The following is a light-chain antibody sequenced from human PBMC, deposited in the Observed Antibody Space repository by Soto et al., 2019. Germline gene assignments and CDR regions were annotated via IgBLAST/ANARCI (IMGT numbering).Light chain of an antibody. CDR3: QQRSAWPPIT. CDR2: GVS. CDR1: QSVSGSD. V-gene: IGKV3-11*01. Sequence: EIVLTQSPATLSLSPGERATLSCRAIQSVSGSDLAWYQQKPGQAPRLLISGVSNRATGIPARFSGSGSGTDFTLTISTLEPEDFAVYYCQQRSAWPPITFGQGTRLEIK. J-gene: IGKJ5*01.